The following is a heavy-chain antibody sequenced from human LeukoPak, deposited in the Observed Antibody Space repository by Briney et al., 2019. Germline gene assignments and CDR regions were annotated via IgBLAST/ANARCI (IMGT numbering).Heavy chain of an antibody. J-gene: IGHJ4*02. CDR2: INHSGST. V-gene: IGHV4-34*01. CDR1: GGSFSGYY. CDR3: ARGPLLYSSGWYGGYFDY. D-gene: IGHD6-19*01. Sequence: SETLSLTCAVYGGSFSGYYWGWIRQPPGKGLEWIGEINHSGSTNYNPSLKSRVTISVDTSKNQFSLKLSSVTAADTAVYYCARGPLLYSSGWYGGYFDYWGQGTLVTVSS.